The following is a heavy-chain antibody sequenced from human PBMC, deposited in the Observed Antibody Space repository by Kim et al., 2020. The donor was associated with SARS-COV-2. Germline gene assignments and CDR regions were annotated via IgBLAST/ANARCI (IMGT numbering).Heavy chain of an antibody. J-gene: IGHJ4*02. V-gene: IGHV3-30*18. Sequence: GGSLRLSCAASGFTFSNYGMHWVRQAPGKGLEGVAVISNDGSDKDYADSMKGRFTISRDNSKNTVYLQMSNLRAEDTAIYYCTNYVSGSGNLWGQGSLVT. CDR3: TNYVSGSGNL. CDR1: GFTFSNYG. D-gene: IGHD5-12*01. CDR2: ISNDGSDK.